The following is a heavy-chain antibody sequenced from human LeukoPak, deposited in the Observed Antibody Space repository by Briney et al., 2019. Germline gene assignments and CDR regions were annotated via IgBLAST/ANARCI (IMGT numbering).Heavy chain of an antibody. J-gene: IGHJ4*02. V-gene: IGHV4-39*01. CDR1: GGSISSSTYY. CDR2: IYYSGST. Sequence: SETLSLTCTVSGGSISSSTYYWGWIRQPPGKGLEWIGSIYYSGSTFYNPSLKSRVTISVDTSKNQFSLKLSSETAADTAVYYCARLTGTLDYWGQGTLVTVSS. D-gene: IGHD1-1*01. CDR3: ARLTGTLDY.